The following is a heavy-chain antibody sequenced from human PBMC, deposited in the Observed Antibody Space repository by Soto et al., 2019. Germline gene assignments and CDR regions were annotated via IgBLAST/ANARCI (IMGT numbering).Heavy chain of an antibody. Sequence: SETLSLTCTVSGGSISSYYWSWIRQPPGKGLEWIGYIYYSGSTNYNPSLKSRVTISVDTSKNQFSLKLSSVTAADTAVYYCARGSIVTGYYTSWFDPWGQGTLVTVSS. CDR3: ARGSIVTGYYTSWFDP. D-gene: IGHD3-9*01. V-gene: IGHV4-59*08. CDR2: IYYSGST. CDR1: GGSISSYY. J-gene: IGHJ5*02.